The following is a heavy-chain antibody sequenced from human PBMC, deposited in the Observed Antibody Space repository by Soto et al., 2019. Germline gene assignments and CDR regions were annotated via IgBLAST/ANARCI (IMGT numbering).Heavy chain of an antibody. D-gene: IGHD4-17*01. CDR2: INPNSGGT. J-gene: IGHJ4*02. V-gene: IGHV1-2*04. CDR3: ARGSTYGDYSPYFDS. Sequence: VKVSCTASGYTFTGSYMHWVRQAPGQGLEWMGWINPNSGGTNYAQKFQGWVTMTRDTSISTAYMELSRLRSDDTAVYYCARGSTYGDYSPYFDSWGQGTPFTV. CDR1: GYTFTGSY.